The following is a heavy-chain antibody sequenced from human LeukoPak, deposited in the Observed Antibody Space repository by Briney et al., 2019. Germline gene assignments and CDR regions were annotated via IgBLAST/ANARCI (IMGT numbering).Heavy chain of an antibody. CDR2: ISGSGGST. CDR3: AKGKQVDGTYGPDC. V-gene: IGHV3-23*01. J-gene: IGHJ4*02. CDR1: GFTFSSYA. D-gene: IGHD1-26*01. Sequence: GGSLRLSCAASGFTFSSYAMNWVRQAPGKGLQWVSAISGSGGSTYYADSVKGRFTISRDNSKNTLFLQMNSLRAEDTAVYYCAKGKQVDGTYGPDCWGQGTLVTVSS.